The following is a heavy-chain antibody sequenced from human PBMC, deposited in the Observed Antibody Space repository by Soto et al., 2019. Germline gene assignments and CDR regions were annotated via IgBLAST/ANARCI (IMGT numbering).Heavy chain of an antibody. J-gene: IGHJ4*02. Sequence: HEHLVQSGAEVKRPGASLKVSCKASGYSFTGYYIHWVRPAPGQGLDGMGWINPYSGATNYAQNFQRRVTLNSETSTSTASMDPTNLTSYDTAVYYCATGDYGPVEYPFPDFHYWGQATQVLVSS. V-gene: IGHV1-2*02. CDR3: ATGDYGPVEYPFPDFHY. D-gene: IGHD3-10*01. CDR1: GYSFTGYY. CDR2: INPYSGAT.